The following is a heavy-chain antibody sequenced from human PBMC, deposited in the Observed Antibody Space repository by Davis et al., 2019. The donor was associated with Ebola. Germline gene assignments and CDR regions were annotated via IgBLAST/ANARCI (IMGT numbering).Heavy chain of an antibody. Sequence: ASVTVSCTASGYTFTGYYMHWVRQAPGQGLEWMGWINPNSGGTNYAQKFQGRVTMTRDTSISTAYMELSRLRSDDTAVYYCATYPGWELLRVYFDYWGQGTLVTVSS. J-gene: IGHJ4*02. CDR3: ATYPGWELLRVYFDY. V-gene: IGHV1-2*02. D-gene: IGHD1-26*01. CDR1: GYTFTGYY. CDR2: INPNSGGT.